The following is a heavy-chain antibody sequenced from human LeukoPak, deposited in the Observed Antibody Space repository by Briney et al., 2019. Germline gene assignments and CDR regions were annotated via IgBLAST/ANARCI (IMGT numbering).Heavy chain of an antibody. V-gene: IGHV3-64D*06. J-gene: IGHJ6*02. CDR1: GFTLSTYA. CDR2: ISTNGGST. CDR3: VNLGQWLFPDYYYGMDV. Sequence: GGSLRLSCSASGFTLSTYAMHWVRQAPGKGLKYVSGISTNGGSTYHADSVKGRFTISRDNSENTLYLQMSSLRPEDTAVYYCVNLGQWLFPDYYYGMDVWGQGTTVTVSS. D-gene: IGHD6-19*01.